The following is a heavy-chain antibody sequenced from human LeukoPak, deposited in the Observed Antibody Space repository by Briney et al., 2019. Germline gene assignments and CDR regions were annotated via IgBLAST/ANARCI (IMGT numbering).Heavy chain of an antibody. D-gene: IGHD2-2*01. CDR3: AILSEYQLLDYDY. CDR2: INPSGGST. J-gene: IGHJ4*02. CDR1: GYTFTSYD. V-gene: IGHV1-46*03. Sequence: ASVKVSCKASGYTFTSYDINWVRQAPGQGLEWMGIINPSGGSTGYAQKFQGRVTTTRDTSTSTVYMELSSLRSEDTAVYYCAILSEYQLLDYDYWGQGTLVTVSS.